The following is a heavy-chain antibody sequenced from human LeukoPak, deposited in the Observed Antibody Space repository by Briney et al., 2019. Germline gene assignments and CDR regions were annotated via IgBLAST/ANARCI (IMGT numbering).Heavy chain of an antibody. J-gene: IGHJ4*02. V-gene: IGHV4-34*01. CDR2: INHSGST. Sequence: SETLSLTCAVYGGSFSGYYWSWIRQPPGKGLEWIGEINHSGSTNYNPSLTSRVTISVDTSKNQFSLKLSSVTAADTAVYYCARGPINYYDSSGFDFDYWGQGTLVTVSS. D-gene: IGHD3-22*01. CDR1: GGSFSGYY. CDR3: ARGPINYYDSSGFDFDY.